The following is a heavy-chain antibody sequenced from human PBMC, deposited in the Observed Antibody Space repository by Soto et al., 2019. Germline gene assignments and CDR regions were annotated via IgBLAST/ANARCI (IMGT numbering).Heavy chain of an antibody. CDR1: GYTXSSYG. V-gene: IGHV1-18*01. CDR2: ISAYNGNT. D-gene: IGHD6-13*01. Sequence: SXKISFEASGYTXSSYGISLVRQAPGQGLEWMGWISAYNGNTNYAQKLEGRFTITTDTSTSTAYMEMRSLRSDDKAVYYCARDPTSRSWVDYWGQGTLCTVS. CDR3: ARDPTSRSWVDY. J-gene: IGHJ4*02.